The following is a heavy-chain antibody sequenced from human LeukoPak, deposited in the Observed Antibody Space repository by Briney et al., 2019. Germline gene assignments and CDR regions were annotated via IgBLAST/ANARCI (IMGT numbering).Heavy chain of an antibody. J-gene: IGHJ4*02. Sequence: PGGSLRLSCAASGFTFSSYSMNWVRQAPGKGLEWVSSISSSSSYIYYADSVKGRFTISRDNAKNSLYLQMNSLRAEDTAVYYCARSVDIVATTPDYWGQGTLVTVSS. CDR2: ISSSSSYI. V-gene: IGHV3-21*01. CDR1: GFTFSSYS. CDR3: ARSVDIVATTPDY. D-gene: IGHD5-12*01.